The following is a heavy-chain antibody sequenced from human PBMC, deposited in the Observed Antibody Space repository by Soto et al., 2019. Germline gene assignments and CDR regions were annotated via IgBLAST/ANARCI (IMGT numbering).Heavy chain of an antibody. CDR2: LNPATGKP. D-gene: IGHD6-19*01. J-gene: IGHJ4*02. CDR3: AREYSNGRTPNSYFDF. CDR1: GYSYTTYS. V-gene: IGHV1-3*01. Sequence: QVHLVQSGAEVRNPGASVKVSCKTSGYSYTTYSIHWVRQAPGHRLEWMGWLNPATGKPRYSERFQGRLTIAGDTSATTVFRELSSLTSEDSAVYYWAREYSNGRTPNSYFDFWGQGTLVTVSS.